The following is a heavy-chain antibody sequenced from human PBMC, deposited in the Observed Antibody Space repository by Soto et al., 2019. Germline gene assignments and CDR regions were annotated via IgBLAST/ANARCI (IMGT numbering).Heavy chain of an antibody. V-gene: IGHV4-59*01. J-gene: IGHJ6*02. Sequence: PSETLSLTCTVSGGSISSYYWSWIRQPPGKGLEWIGYIYYSGSTKYNPSLKSRVTISIDTSKIQFSLKLSSVTAADTAVYYCARDTLSRSGSGYYIGGNYYYGMDVWGQGTTVTVSS. CDR1: GGSISSYY. CDR2: IYYSGST. D-gene: IGHD3-3*01. CDR3: ARDTLSRSGSGYYIGGNYYYGMDV.